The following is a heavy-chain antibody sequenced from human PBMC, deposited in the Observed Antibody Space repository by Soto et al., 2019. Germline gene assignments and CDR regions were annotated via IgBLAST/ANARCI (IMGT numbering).Heavy chain of an antibody. CDR2: IYYSGST. CDR3: ARALAAAGTTFDI. Sequence: SETLSLTCTVSGGSISSGGYYWSWIRQHPGKGLEWIGYIYYSGSTYYNPSLKSRVTISVDTSKNQFSLKLSSVTAADTAVYYCARALAAAGTTFDIWGQGTMVTVSS. J-gene: IGHJ3*02. V-gene: IGHV4-31*03. CDR1: GGSISSGGYY. D-gene: IGHD6-13*01.